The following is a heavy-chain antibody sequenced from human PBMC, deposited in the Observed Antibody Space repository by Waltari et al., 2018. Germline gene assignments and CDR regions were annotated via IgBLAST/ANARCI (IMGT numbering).Heavy chain of an antibody. D-gene: IGHD2-21*02. J-gene: IGHJ6*03. CDR1: GGTFSSYA. CDR3: ARAVTAPDYYYMDV. CDR2: IIPIFGTA. V-gene: IGHV1-69*01. Sequence: QVQLVQSGAEVKQPGSPVKVSCEASGGTFSSYAISWVGQAPGQGLEGMGGIIPIFGTANYAQKFQGRVTITADESTSTAYMELSSLRSEDTAVYYCARAVTAPDYYYMDVWGKGTTVTVSS.